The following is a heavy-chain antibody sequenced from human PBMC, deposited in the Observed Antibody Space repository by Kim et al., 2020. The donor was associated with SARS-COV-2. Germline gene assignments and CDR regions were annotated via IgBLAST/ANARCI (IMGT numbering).Heavy chain of an antibody. V-gene: IGHV7-4-1*02. Sequence: ASVKVSCKASGYTFTSYAMNWVRQAPGQGLEWMGWINTNTGNPTYAQGFTGRFVFSLDTSVSTAYLQISSLTAEDTDVYYCARDGYCSSTSCYPDAFDIWGQGTMVTVSS. J-gene: IGHJ3*02. CDR1: GYTFTSYA. CDR3: ARDGYCSSTSCYPDAFDI. D-gene: IGHD2-2*03. CDR2: INTNTGNP.